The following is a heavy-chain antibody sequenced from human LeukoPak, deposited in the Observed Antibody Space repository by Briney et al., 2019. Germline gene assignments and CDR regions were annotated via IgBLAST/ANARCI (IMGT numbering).Heavy chain of an antibody. CDR2: INHSGST. Sequence: SETLSLTCTVSGGSISSSSYYWGWIRQPPGKGLEWIGEINHSGSTNYNPSLKSRVTISVDTSKNQFSLKLSSVTAADTAVYYCARAIGYCSGGSCYPEEREGNWFDPWGQGTLVTVSS. J-gene: IGHJ5*02. CDR3: ARAIGYCSGGSCYPEEREGNWFDP. CDR1: GGSISSSSYY. V-gene: IGHV4-39*07. D-gene: IGHD2-15*01.